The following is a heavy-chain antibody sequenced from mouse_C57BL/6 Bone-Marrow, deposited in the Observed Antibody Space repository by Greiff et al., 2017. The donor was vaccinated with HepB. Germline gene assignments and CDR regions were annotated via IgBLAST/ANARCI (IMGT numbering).Heavy chain of an antibody. J-gene: IGHJ4*01. V-gene: IGHV1-78*01. Sequence: VQLQQSDAELVKPGASVKISCKVSGYTFTDHTIHWMKQRPEQGLEWIGYIYPRDGSTKYNEKFKGKATLTADKSSSTAYMQLNSLTSEDSAVYFCARNAIYYDYPSYAMDYWGQGTSVTVSS. D-gene: IGHD2-4*01. CDR1: GYTFTDHT. CDR3: ARNAIYYDYPSYAMDY. CDR2: IYPRDGST.